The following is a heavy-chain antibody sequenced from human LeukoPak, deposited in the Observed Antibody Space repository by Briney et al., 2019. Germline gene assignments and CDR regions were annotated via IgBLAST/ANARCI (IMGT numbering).Heavy chain of an antibody. Sequence: GGSLRLSCAASGFTFNSYAMHWVRQAPGKGLERVAVISSDGSNNYYADSVKGRFTISRDNSKNTLYLQVNSLRAEDTAVYYCARDRYSSGWYGDFDCWGQGTLVTVSS. J-gene: IGHJ4*02. V-gene: IGHV3-30-3*01. CDR2: ISSDGSNN. CDR3: ARDRYSSGWYGDFDC. D-gene: IGHD6-19*01. CDR1: GFTFNSYA.